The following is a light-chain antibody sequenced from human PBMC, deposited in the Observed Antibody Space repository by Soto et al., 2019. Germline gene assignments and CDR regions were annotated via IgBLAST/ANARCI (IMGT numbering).Light chain of an antibody. CDR2: DVS. Sequence: DIQLTQSPSSLSASVGDRFTITCRSSQSISGWLGWYQQKPGKAPKLLIYDVSSLESGVPSRFSGSGSGTEFTLAISGLQPDDFATYYCQQYNSYPWTFGQGTKVDIK. CDR3: QQYNSYPWT. J-gene: IGKJ1*01. V-gene: IGKV1-5*01. CDR1: QSISGW.